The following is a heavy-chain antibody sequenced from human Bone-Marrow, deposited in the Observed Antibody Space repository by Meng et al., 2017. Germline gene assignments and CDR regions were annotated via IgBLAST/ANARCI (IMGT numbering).Heavy chain of an antibody. CDR1: GFIFSSHA. CDR3: ATRGDHGVHYFDY. V-gene: IGHV3-23*01. CDR2: ISGSGDST. Sequence: GESLKISCAASGFIFSSHAVSWVRQAPGKGLEWVSTISGSGDSTYYADSVKGRFTISRDNSKNALFLQMNSLRAEDTAVYYCATRGDHGVHYFDYWGQGTLVTVSS. D-gene: IGHD2-21*02. J-gene: IGHJ4*02.